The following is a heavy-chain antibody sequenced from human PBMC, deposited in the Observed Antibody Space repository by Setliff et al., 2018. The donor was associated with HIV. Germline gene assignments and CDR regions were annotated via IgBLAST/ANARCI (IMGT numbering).Heavy chain of an antibody. CDR2: ISAGGYT. CDR3: ARDRSGTSYAGDDAFDI. Sequence: SETLSLTCTVSGGSISIYYWSWIRQLPGEGLEWIGRISAGGYTYYNPSLQSRVTMSVDMSKNQFSLKLSSVTAADTAIYYCARDRSGTSYAGDDAFDIWDQGTMVTVS. V-gene: IGHV4-4*07. D-gene: IGHD3-3*01. CDR1: GGSISIYY. J-gene: IGHJ3*02.